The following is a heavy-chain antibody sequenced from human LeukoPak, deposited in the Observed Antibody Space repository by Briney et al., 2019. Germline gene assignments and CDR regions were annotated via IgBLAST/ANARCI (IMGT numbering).Heavy chain of an antibody. CDR2: ISYSGST. CDR3: AREANYFHYYYYMDV. D-gene: IGHD4/OR15-4a*01. CDR1: GGSISGYY. Sequence: SETLSLTCTVSGGSISGYYWSWIRQPPGKGLEWVGYISYSGSTNYNPSLKSRVTISVDTSKNQFSLKLRSVTAADTAVYYCAREANYFHYYYYMDVWGKGTTVTVSS. J-gene: IGHJ6*03. V-gene: IGHV4-59*12.